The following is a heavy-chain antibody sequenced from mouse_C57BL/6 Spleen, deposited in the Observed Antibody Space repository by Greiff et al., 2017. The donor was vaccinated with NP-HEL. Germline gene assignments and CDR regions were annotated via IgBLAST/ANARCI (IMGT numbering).Heavy chain of an antibody. D-gene: IGHD2-5*01. CDR1: GFTFSDYY. CDR3: ARPGIYYSNYRGYFDV. Sequence: EVKLMESGGGLVQPGGSLKLSCAASGFTFSDYYMYWVRQTPEKRLEWVAYISNGGGSTYYPDTVKGRFTISRDNAKNTLYLQMSRLKSEDTARYYCARPGIYYSNYRGYFDVWGTGTTVTVSS. CDR2: ISNGGGST. J-gene: IGHJ1*03. V-gene: IGHV5-12*01.